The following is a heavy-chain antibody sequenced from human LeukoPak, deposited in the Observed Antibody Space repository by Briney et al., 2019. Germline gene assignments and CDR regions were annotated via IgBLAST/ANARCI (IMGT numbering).Heavy chain of an antibody. CDR2: INHSGST. Sequence: SETLSLTCAVYGGSFSGYYWSWIRQPPGKWLEWIGEINHSGSTNYNPSLKSRVTISVDTSKNQFSLKLSSVTAADTAVYYCARGGYDFWSGYYSRGQGLDYWGQGTLVTVSS. J-gene: IGHJ4*02. CDR3: ARGGYDFWSGYYSRGQGLDY. CDR1: GGSFSGYY. D-gene: IGHD3-3*01. V-gene: IGHV4-34*01.